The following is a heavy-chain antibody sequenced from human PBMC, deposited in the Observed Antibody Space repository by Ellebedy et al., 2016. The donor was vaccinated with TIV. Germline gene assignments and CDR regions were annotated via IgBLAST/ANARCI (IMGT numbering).Heavy chain of an antibody. CDR1: GFTFSSYS. J-gene: IGHJ4*02. CDR3: ARAQPRDTEPFDY. V-gene: IGHV3-21*05. CDR2: ISSSSSYI. D-gene: IGHD5-18*01. Sequence: GGSLRLSXAASGFTFSSYSMNWVRQAPGKGLEWVSYISSSSSYIYYADSVKGRFTISRDNAKNSLYLQMNSLRAEDTAVYYCARAQPRDTEPFDYWGQGTLVTVSS.